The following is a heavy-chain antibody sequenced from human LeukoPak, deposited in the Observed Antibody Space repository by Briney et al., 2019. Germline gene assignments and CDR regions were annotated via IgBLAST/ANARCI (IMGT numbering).Heavy chain of an antibody. D-gene: IGHD6-13*01. CDR2: ISSSSSYI. CDR1: GFTFSSYS. V-gene: IGHV3-21*01. Sequence: GGSLRLSCAASGFTFSSYSMNWVRQAPGKGLEWVSSISSSSSYIYYADSVKGRFTISRDNAKNSLYLQMNSLRAEDTAVYYCARAPGYRGFLDYWGQGTLVTVSS. J-gene: IGHJ4*02. CDR3: ARAPGYRGFLDY.